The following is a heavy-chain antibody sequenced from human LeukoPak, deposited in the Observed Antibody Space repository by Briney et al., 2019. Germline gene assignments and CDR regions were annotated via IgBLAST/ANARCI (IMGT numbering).Heavy chain of an antibody. CDR2: IYYSGST. CDR3: ARQGPSGYDLLYYFDY. V-gene: IGHV4-59*08. CDR1: GGSISSYY. Sequence: PSETLSLTCTVSGGSISSYYWSWIRQPPGKGLEWIGYIYYSGSTNYNPSLKSRVTISVDTSKNQFSLKLSSVTAADTAVYYCARQGPSGYDLLYYFDYWGQGTLVTVSS. D-gene: IGHD5-12*01. J-gene: IGHJ4*02.